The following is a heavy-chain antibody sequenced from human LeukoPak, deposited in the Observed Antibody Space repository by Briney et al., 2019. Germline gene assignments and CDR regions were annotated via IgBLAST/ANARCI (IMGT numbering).Heavy chain of an antibody. Sequence: SETLSLTCAVYGGYFSGYYWSWIRQPPGKGLEWIGEINHSGSTNYNPSLKSRVTISVDTSKNQFSLKLSSVTAADTAVYYCASYRGAFFQHWGQGTLVTVSS. CDR3: ASYRGAFFQH. D-gene: IGHD4-23*01. CDR1: GGYFSGYY. J-gene: IGHJ1*01. V-gene: IGHV4-34*01. CDR2: INHSGST.